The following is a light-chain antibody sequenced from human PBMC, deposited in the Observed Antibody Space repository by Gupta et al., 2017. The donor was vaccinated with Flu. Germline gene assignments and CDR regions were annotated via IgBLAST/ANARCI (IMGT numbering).Light chain of an antibody. Sequence: PATLAVSPGERATLCCRASQSVSDNRAWYQQKPGQARRRRIHGACTRATGVPARVSGGGSGTECTLTIRSLKSEDVAVDDGQQDKKGAGAFGGGTKVEIK. CDR2: GAC. V-gene: IGKV3-15*01. J-gene: IGKJ4*02. CDR1: QSVSDN. CDR3: QQDKKGAGA.